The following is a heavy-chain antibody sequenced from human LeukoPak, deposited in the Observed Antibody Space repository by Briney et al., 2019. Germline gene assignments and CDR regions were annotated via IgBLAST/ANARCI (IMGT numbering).Heavy chain of an antibody. V-gene: IGHV3-23*01. D-gene: IGHD2-15*01. CDR1: GFIFSNYA. J-gene: IGHJ5*02. Sequence: GGSLRLSCTASGFIFSNYAMSWVRQAPGKGLEWVSAISNSGDSTYYPDSVKGRFTISRDNSRNTLYLQMNSLRAEDTAVYYCEQDLRTVLMPGSCGWFDPWGQGTLVTVSS. CDR3: EQDLRTVLMPGSCGWFDP. CDR2: ISNSGDST.